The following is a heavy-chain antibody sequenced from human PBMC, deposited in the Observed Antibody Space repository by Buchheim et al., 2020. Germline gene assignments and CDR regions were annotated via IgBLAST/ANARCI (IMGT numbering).Heavy chain of an antibody. CDR2: INPSGGST. Sequence: VQLVQSGAEVKKPGASVKVSCKASGYTFTSYYMHWVRPSPVAWLEWMGIINPSGGSTSYAQKFQGRVTMTRDTSTSTVYVELSRLRSEDTAVYYCAIGAARLLSGYGMDVWGQGTT. J-gene: IGHJ6*02. CDR3: AIGAARLLSGYGMDV. V-gene: IGHV1-46*03. CDR1: GYTFTSYY. D-gene: IGHD6-6*01.